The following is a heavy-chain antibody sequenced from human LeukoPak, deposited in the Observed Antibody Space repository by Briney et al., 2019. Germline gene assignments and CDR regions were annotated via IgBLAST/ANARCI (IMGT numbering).Heavy chain of an antibody. CDR3: ARDSSVEMATHDFDY. CDR2: INTNTGNP. CDR1: GYTFTSYA. D-gene: IGHD5-24*01. J-gene: IGHJ4*02. V-gene: IGHV7-4-1*02. Sequence: GASVKVSCKASGYTFTSYAMHWVRQAPGQGLEWMGWINTNTGNPTYAQGFTGRFVFSLDTSVSTAYLQISSLKAEDTAVYYCARDSSVEMATHDFDYWGQGTLVTVSS.